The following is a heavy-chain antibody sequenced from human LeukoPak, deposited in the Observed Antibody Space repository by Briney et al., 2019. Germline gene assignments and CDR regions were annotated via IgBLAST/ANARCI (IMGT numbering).Heavy chain of an antibody. V-gene: IGHV4-59*08. D-gene: IGHD6-13*01. CDR2: IYYSGST. CDR3: ATSRYSSSPGDY. J-gene: IGHJ4*02. Sequence: PSETLSLTCSVSGGSISSSYWNWIRQPPGKGLVWIGYIYYSGSTNYNPSLRSRVTISVDTSKNQFSLRLSSVTAADTAVYYCATSRYSSSPGDYWGQGTLVTVSS. CDR1: GGSISSSY.